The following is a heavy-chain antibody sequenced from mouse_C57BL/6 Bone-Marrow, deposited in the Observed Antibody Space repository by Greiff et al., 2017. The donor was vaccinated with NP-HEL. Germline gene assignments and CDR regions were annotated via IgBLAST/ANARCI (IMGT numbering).Heavy chain of an antibody. J-gene: IGHJ1*03. CDR2: IYPGDGDT. CDR1: GYAFSSSW. V-gene: IGHV1-82*01. CDR3: ARWRLRYWYFDV. Sequence: QVQLQQSGPELVKPGASVKISCKASGYAFSSSWMNWVKQRPGKGLEWIGRIYPGDGDTNSNGKFKGKATLTADKSSSTAYMQLSSLTSEDSAVYFCARWRLRYWYFDVWGTGTTVTVSS. D-gene: IGHD2-13*01.